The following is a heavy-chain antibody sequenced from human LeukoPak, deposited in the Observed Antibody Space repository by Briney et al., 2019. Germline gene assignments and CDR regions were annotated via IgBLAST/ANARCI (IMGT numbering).Heavy chain of an antibody. CDR1: GGSFSDYY. CDR3: ARCERFGKLRPVDPDTFDI. J-gene: IGHJ3*02. D-gene: IGHD3-10*01. V-gene: IGHV4-59*12. CDR2: IHDSGST. Sequence: SETLSLTCTVSGGSFSDYYWSWIRQPPGKGREWVGYIHDSGSTNYNPSLKSRVIISVDTSTTQFSLKLSSVTAADTAVYYCARCERFGKLRPVDPDTFDIWGQGTMVTVSS.